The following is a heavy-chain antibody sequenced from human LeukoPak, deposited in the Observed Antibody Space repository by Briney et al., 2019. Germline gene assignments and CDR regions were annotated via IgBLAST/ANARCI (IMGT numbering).Heavy chain of an antibody. D-gene: IGHD6-13*01. Sequence: ASVKVSCKVSGYTLTELSMHWVRQAPRKGLEWMGGFDPEDGETIYAQKFQGRVTMTEDTSTDTAYMELSRLRSEDTAVYYCATKSGSSWYLGWFDPWGQGTLVTVSS. CDR1: GYTLTELS. J-gene: IGHJ5*02. CDR2: FDPEDGET. CDR3: ATKSGSSWYLGWFDP. V-gene: IGHV1-24*01.